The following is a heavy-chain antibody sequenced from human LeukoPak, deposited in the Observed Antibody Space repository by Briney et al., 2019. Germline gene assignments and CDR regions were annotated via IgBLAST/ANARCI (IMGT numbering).Heavy chain of an antibody. D-gene: IGHD3-16*01. CDR2: IRSDGYHT. J-gene: IGHJ4*02. Sequence: GGSLRLSCGASGFIFDTHDMHWVRQAPGKGLEWVAFIRSDGYHTYYADSVKGRFTITRDNSKNTLYLRMNSLRAEDTAVYYCAKSPGGRHHNWGQGTLVTVSS. CDR3: AKSPGGRHHN. V-gene: IGHV3-30*02. CDR1: GFIFDTHD.